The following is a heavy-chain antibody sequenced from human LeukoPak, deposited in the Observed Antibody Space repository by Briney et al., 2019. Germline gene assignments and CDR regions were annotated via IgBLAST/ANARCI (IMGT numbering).Heavy chain of an antibody. CDR1: GASISSTNW. CDR2: MHHSGRT. Sequence: PSGILSLTCAISGASISSTNWWIWVRRPPGKGLEWIGEMHHSGRTNYNPSLKSRITISVDKSKNQVFLRLNSVAAADTALYYCARAQEGCSRASCYLEPWGQGTLVTVSS. V-gene: IGHV4-4*02. D-gene: IGHD2-2*01. J-gene: IGHJ5*02. CDR3: ARAQEGCSRASCYLEP.